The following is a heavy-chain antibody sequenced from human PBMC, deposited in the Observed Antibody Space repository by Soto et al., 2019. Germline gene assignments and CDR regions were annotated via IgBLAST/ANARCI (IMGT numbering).Heavy chain of an antibody. CDR3: ARDLAVGDFWIRGAFDI. J-gene: IGHJ3*02. CDR1: GFTFSSYA. V-gene: IGHV3-30-3*01. D-gene: IGHD3-3*01. Sequence: GGSLRLSCAASGFTFSSYAMHWVRQAPGKGLERVAVISYDGSNKYYADSVKGRFTISRDNSKNTLYLQMNSLRAEDTAVYYCARDLAVGDFWIRGAFDIWGQGTMVTVSS. CDR2: ISYDGSNK.